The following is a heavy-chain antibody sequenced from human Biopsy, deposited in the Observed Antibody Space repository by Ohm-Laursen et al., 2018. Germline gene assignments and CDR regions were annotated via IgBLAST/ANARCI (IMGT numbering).Heavy chain of an antibody. J-gene: IGHJ4*02. CDR1: GYTFTNFN. Sequence: ASVKASCKASGYTFTNFNANRVRQATGQGLEWMGWMNPNSGNTGYAQKFQGRVTMTRNTSISTAYMELSSLTSVDTAVYYCARDFNYDGGGSFNFDYWGQGTLVTVSS. CDR2: MNPNSGNT. V-gene: IGHV1-8*01. D-gene: IGHD3-22*01. CDR3: ARDFNYDGGGSFNFDY.